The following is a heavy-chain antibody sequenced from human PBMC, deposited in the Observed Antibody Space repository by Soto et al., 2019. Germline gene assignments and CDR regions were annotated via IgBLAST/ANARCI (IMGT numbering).Heavy chain of an antibody. CDR2: ISSSSSYI. CDR1: GFTFSSYS. J-gene: IGHJ6*02. CDR3: ARDSIRGYGMDV. Sequence: ESGGGLVKPGGSLRLSCAASGFTFSSYSMNWVRQAPGKGLEWVSSISSSSSYIYYADSVKGRFTISRDNAKNSLYLQMNSLRAEDTAVYYCARDSIRGYGMDVWGQGTTVTVSS. D-gene: IGHD3-3*02. V-gene: IGHV3-21*01.